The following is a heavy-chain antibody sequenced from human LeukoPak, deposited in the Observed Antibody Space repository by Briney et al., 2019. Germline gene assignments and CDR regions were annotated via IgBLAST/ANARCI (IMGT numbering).Heavy chain of an antibody. D-gene: IGHD6-19*01. CDR2: ISHDGSNT. CDR1: GFIFKMYA. CDR3: EAVAVSGGGY. V-gene: IGHV3-30*04. Sequence: PGRSLRLSCAASGFIFKMYALHWVRQAPGEGLEWVAVISHDGSNTFYGDSVKGRFTISRHNSKNTLNLQMDSLRVDDTAVYYCEAVAVSGGGYWGQGTLVTVSS. J-gene: IGHJ4*02.